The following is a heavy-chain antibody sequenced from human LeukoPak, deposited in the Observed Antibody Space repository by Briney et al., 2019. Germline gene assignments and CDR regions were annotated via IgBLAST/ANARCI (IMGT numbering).Heavy chain of an antibody. J-gene: IGHJ4*02. Sequence: GGSLTLSCSASGFTFSDYDVNWIRQAPGKGLEWISAISGRSSHTYYGDSVKGRFSISRDNAKNLLYLQMNGLGAEDTAVYYCGRAFPPLRKSSARALWGQGTLVTVSS. CDR1: GFTFSDYD. CDR3: GRAFPPLRKSSARAL. V-gene: IGHV3-21*06. D-gene: IGHD6-6*01. CDR2: ISGRSSHT.